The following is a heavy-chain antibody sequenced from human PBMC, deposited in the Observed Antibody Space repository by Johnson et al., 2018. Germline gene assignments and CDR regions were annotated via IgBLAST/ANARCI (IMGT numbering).Heavy chain of an antibody. CDR3: AKDGREVVAAKDYYYYYMDV. CDR1: GFTVSSNF. V-gene: IGHV3-66*03. D-gene: IGHD2-15*01. J-gene: IGHJ6*03. Sequence: VQLVESGGGLIQPGGSLRLSCAASGFTVSSNFMSWVRQAPGKGLEWVSVIYSAGSTYYADSVKGRFTISRDNSKNTQYLQMKSLRAEDTAVYYCAKDGREVVAAKDYYYYYMDVWGKGTTVTVSS. CDR2: IYSAGST.